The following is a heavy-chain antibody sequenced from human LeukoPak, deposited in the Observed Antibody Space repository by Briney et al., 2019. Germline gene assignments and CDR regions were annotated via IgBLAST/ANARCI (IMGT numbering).Heavy chain of an antibody. V-gene: IGHV3-21*01. D-gene: IGHD3-10*02. CDR2: ISSSSSYI. CDR3: AREFMSSNWYFDL. Sequence: PGGSLRLSCAASGFTFSSYSMNWVRQAPGKGLEWVSSISSSSSYIYYTDSVKGRFTISRDNAKNSLYLQMNSLRAEDTAVYYCAREFMSSNWYFDLWGRGTLVTVSS. CDR1: GFTFSSYS. J-gene: IGHJ2*01.